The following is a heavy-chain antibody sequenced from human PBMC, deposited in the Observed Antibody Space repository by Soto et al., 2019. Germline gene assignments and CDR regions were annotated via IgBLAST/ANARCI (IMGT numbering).Heavy chain of an antibody. D-gene: IGHD3-16*01. CDR2: ISDDGSKK. CDR1: GFSFSTYA. V-gene: IGHV3-30-3*01. Sequence: TGGSLRLSCVASGFSFSTYAVHRVRQAPGKGLEWVAVISDDGSKKFYADSVKGRFTISRDNSKNTLYLQMNSLRAEDTAVYYCAKDFYYELLPFFDFDYWGQGTLVTVSS. CDR3: AKDFYYELLPFFDFDY. J-gene: IGHJ4*02.